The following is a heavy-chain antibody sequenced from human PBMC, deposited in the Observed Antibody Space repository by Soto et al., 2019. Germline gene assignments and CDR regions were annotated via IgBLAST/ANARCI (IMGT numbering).Heavy chain of an antibody. CDR3: ARGGYYDSSGSRNYFYYGMNV. CDR2: ISAYDGNT. J-gene: IGHJ6*02. CDR1: GYRFTSYG. Sequence: QAQLAQSGAEVKKPGASVKVSCKASGYRFTSYGISWVRQAPGQGLEWLGWISAYDGNTKYAQILQGRVSMTTDTSTNTAYMQLRSLRSDDTAMYYCARGGYYDSSGSRNYFYYGMNVWGQGTTVTVSS. D-gene: IGHD3-22*01. V-gene: IGHV1-18*01.